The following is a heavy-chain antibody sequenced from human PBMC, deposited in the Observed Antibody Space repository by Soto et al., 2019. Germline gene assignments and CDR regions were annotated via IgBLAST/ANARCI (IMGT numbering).Heavy chain of an antibody. D-gene: IGHD3-22*01. CDR3: AKSRTYYYDSSGYPIAFDI. Sequence: EVQLLESGGGLVQPVGSLRLSCAASGFTFSSYDMSWVRKAPGKGLEWVSAISGSGGSTYYADSVKGRFTISRDNSKDTLYLQMNSLRAEDTAVYYCAKSRTYYYDSSGYPIAFDIWGQGTMVTVSS. J-gene: IGHJ3*02. CDR2: ISGSGGST. CDR1: GFTFSSYD. V-gene: IGHV3-23*01.